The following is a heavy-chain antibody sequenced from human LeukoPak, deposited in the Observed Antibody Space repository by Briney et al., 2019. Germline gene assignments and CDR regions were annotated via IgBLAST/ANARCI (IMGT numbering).Heavy chain of an antibody. D-gene: IGHD4/OR15-4a*01. CDR2: IHYSGTT. J-gene: IGHJ4*02. V-gene: IGHV4-59*01. CDR1: GGSISSYY. Sequence: SETLSLTCTVSGGSISSYYWNWIRQPPGKGLEWIGYIHYSGTTNHNPSLKGRVTISVDTSKNQLSLKLTSVTAADTAVYYCARLTSSNSGSSFDYWGQGTLVTVSS. CDR3: ARLTSSNSGSSFDY.